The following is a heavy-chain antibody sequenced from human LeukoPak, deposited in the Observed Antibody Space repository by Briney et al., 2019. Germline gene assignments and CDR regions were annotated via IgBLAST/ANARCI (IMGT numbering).Heavy chain of an antibody. CDR3: ARTFYDFWSGTTNWFDP. V-gene: IGHV1-69*13. Sequence: ASVKVSCKASGGTFSSYAISWVRQAPGQGLKWMGGIIPIFGTANHAQKFQGRVTITADESTSTAYMELSSLRSEDTAVYYCARTFYDFWSGTTNWFDPWGQGTLVTVSS. CDR2: IIPIFGTA. J-gene: IGHJ5*02. D-gene: IGHD3-3*01. CDR1: GGTFSSYA.